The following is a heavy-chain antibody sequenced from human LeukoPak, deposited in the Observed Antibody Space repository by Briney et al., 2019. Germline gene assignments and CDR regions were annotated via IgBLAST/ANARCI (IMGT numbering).Heavy chain of an antibody. V-gene: IGHV3-7*03. CDR1: GXTFSTYW. D-gene: IGHD3-10*01. CDR3: TRDSQGSRTYSVDY. J-gene: IGHJ4*02. CDR2: LNQDGRTK. Sequence: GGSLRLSWATFGXTFSTYWVSWVRQAPGNGPEWVANLNQDGRTKYYVDSVRGRFTISRDNAKNSLYLQMNSLRAEDTAVYYCTRDSQGSRTYSVDYWGQGTLVTVSS.